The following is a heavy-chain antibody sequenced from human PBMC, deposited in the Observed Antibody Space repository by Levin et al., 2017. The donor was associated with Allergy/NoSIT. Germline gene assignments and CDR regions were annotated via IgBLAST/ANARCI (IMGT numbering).Heavy chain of an antibody. Sequence: PGGSLRLSCAASGFTFSSYAMHWVRQAPGKGLEWVAVISYDGSNKYYADSVKGRFTISRDNSKNTLYLQMNSLRAEDTAVYYCARTISSYGSYFDYWGQGTLVTVSS. CDR3: ARTISSYGSYFDY. D-gene: IGHD5-18*01. J-gene: IGHJ4*02. V-gene: IGHV3-30-3*01. CDR1: GFTFSSYA. CDR2: ISYDGSNK.